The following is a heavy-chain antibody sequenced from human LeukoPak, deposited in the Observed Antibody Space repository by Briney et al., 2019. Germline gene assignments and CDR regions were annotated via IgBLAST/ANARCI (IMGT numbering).Heavy chain of an antibody. V-gene: IGHV1-69*13. J-gene: IGHJ6*03. Sequence: VASVKVSCKASGGTLSNYALSWVRQAPGQGLEWMGGIIPILGTANYAQKFQGRVTITADESTSTAYMELSSLRSEDTAVYYCARVFLEGNNDYGDYAKQDYYYYYMDVWGKGTTVTVSS. CDR3: ARVFLEGNNDYGDYAKQDYYYYYMDV. CDR2: IIPILGTA. D-gene: IGHD4-17*01. CDR1: GGTLSNYA.